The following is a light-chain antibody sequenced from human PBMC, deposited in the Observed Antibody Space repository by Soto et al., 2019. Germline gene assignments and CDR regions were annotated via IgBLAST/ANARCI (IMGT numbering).Light chain of an antibody. CDR2: VNT. CDR3: QSYDSSLAGFV. J-gene: IGLJ1*01. V-gene: IGLV1-40*01. Sequence: QAVVTQPPSVSGAPGQRVTISCTGSSSNIGARFDVHWYRHLPGTGPKLLISVNTNGPSGVADRFSGSKSGTSASLAIAGLRAEDEADYYCQSYDSSLAGFVFGTGTKLTVL. CDR1: SSNIGARFD.